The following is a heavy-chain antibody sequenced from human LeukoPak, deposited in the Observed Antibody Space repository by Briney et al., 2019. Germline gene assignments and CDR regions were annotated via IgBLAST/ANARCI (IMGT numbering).Heavy chain of an antibody. CDR3: AKDQVVPAAKSKGGNWFDP. D-gene: IGHD2-2*01. Sequence: GRSLRLSCAASGFTFGSYGMHWVRQAPGKGREWVAVISYDGSNKYYADSVKGRFTISRDNSKNTLYLQMNSLRAEDTAVYYCAKDQVVPAAKSKGGNWFDPWGQGTLVTVSS. J-gene: IGHJ5*02. CDR1: GFTFGSYG. CDR2: ISYDGSNK. V-gene: IGHV3-30*18.